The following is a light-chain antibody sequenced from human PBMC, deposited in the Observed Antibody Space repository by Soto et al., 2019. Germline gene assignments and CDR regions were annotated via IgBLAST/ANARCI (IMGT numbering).Light chain of an antibody. CDR2: EVS. Sequence: QLVLTQPASVSGSPGQSITISCTGTSSDVGGYNYVSWYQHHPGKVPKLMIYEVSDRPSGVSNRFSGSKSGNTASLTISGLPAEDEADYYCNSYTSSSTLVFGTGTKLTVL. V-gene: IGLV2-14*01. J-gene: IGLJ1*01. CDR3: NSYTSSSTLV. CDR1: SSDVGGYNY.